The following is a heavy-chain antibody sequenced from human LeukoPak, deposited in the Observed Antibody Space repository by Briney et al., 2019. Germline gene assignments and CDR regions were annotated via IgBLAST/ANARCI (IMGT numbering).Heavy chain of an antibody. V-gene: IGHV4-34*01. D-gene: IGHD5-18*01. CDR1: GGSFSGYY. Sequence: PSETLSLTCAVYGGSFSGYYWSWIRQPPGKGLEWIGEINHSGSTNYNPSLKSRVTISVDTPKNQFSLKLSSVTAADTAVYYCARGRIHGGTNWGQGTLVTVSS. CDR3: ARGRIHGGTN. CDR2: INHSGST. J-gene: IGHJ4*02.